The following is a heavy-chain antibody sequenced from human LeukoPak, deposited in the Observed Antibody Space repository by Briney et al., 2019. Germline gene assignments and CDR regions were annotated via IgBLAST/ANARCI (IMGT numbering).Heavy chain of an antibody. J-gene: IGHJ6*02. V-gene: IGHV3-30-3*01. CDR2: ISYDGTNK. CDR1: GFTFSNYA. D-gene: IGHD2-15*01. Sequence: GGSLRLSCAASGFTFSNYAMHWVRQAPGKGLEWLAVISYDGTNKYYADSVKGRYTISRDNSKNTLYLQMNSLRSEDTAVYYCARGGGRGCSGGSCPYGLDVWGQGTTVTVSS. CDR3: ARGGGRGCSGGSCPYGLDV.